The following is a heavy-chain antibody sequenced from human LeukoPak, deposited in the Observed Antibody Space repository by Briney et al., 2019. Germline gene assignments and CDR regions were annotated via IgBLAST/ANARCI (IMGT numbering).Heavy chain of an antibody. Sequence: GGSLRLSCAASGFTFSSYAMSWVRQAPGKGLEWVPAISGSGGSTYYADSVKGRFTISRDNSKNTLYLQMNSLRAEDTAVYYCAKDLTMIVVAIFDYWGQGTLVTVSS. V-gene: IGHV3-23*01. D-gene: IGHD3-22*01. CDR2: ISGSGGST. CDR1: GFTFSSYA. CDR3: AKDLTMIVVAIFDY. J-gene: IGHJ4*02.